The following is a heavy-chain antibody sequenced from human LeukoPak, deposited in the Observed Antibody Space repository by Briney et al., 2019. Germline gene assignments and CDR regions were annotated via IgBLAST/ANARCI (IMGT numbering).Heavy chain of an antibody. J-gene: IGHJ3*02. V-gene: IGHV4-61*02. CDR1: GGSISSGNYY. CDR3: ARERGTLAVAGDAVDI. D-gene: IGHD6-19*01. Sequence: PSQTLSLTCTVSGGSISSGNYYWSWIRKPAGKGLEWIGRIYTSGSTNYNPSLKSRVTISVDTSKNQFSLKLSSVTAADTAVYYCARERGTLAVAGDAVDIWGQGTMVTVSS. CDR2: IYTSGST.